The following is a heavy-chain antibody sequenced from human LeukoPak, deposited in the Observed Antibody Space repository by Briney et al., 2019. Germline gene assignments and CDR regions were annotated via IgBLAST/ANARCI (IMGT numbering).Heavy chain of an antibody. J-gene: IGHJ4*02. CDR3: ARYYYDSSGYFRYFDS. CDR1: GGSVSSGGYS. V-gene: IGHV4-30-2*01. CDR2: IYHSGST. D-gene: IGHD3-22*01. Sequence: PSQTLSLTCAVSGGSVSSGGYSWSWIRQPPGKGLEWIGYIYHSGSTYYNPSLKSRVTISVDRSKNQFSLNLSSVTAADTAVYYCARYYYDSSGYFRYFDSWGQGTLVTVSS.